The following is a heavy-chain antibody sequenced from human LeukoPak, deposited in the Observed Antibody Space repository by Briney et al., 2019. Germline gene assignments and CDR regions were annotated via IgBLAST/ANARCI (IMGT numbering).Heavy chain of an antibody. CDR1: GYSFSTYW. CDR3: TRLIGGDSRDY. V-gene: IGHV5-51*01. J-gene: IGHJ4*02. CDR2: IYPGDSDT. Sequence: GESLKISCKGSGYSFSTYWIGWVRQMPGKGLEWMGIIYPGDSDTRYSPSFQGQVTTSADKSISTAYLQWSTLEASDTAMYYCTRLIGGDSRDYWGQGTLVTVSS. D-gene: IGHD4-17*01.